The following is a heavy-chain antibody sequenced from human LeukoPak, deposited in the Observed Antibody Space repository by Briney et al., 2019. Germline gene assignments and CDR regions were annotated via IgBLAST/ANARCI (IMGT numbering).Heavy chain of an antibody. CDR2: IYYSGST. D-gene: IGHD2-2*01. J-gene: IGHJ5*02. CDR3: AREGVPAGWRWFDP. V-gene: IGHV4-30-4*08. CDR1: GGSISSGDYY. Sequence: PSETLSLTCTVSGGSISSGDYYWSWIRQPPGKGLEWIGYIYYSGSTYYNPSLKSRVTISVDTSKNQFSLKLSSVTAADTAVYYCAREGVPAGWRWFDPWGQGTLVTVSS.